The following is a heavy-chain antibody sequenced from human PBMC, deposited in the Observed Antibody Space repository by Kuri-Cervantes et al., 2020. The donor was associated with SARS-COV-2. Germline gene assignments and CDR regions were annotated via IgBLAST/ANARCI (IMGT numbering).Heavy chain of an antibody. CDR3: ARVSTDAFDI. J-gene: IGHJ3*02. CDR1: GYTFTSYA. Sequence: ASVKVSCKASGYTFTSYAMHWVRQAPGQGLEWMGWISAYNGNTNYAQKLQGRVTMTTDTSTSTAYMELRSLRSDDTAVYYCARVSTDAFDIWGQGTMVTVSS. CDR2: ISAYNGNT. V-gene: IGHV1-18*01.